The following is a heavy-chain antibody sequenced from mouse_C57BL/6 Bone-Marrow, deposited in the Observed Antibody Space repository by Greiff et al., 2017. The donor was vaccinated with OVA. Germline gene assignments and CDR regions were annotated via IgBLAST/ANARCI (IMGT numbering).Heavy chain of an antibody. CDR2: ISYDGSN. D-gene: IGHD2-1*01. CDR1: GYSITSGYY. CDR3: AREIYYGNSWFAY. Sequence: EVKLMESGPGLVKPSQSLSLTCSVTGYSITSGYYWNWIRQFPGNKLEWMGYISYDGSNNYNPSLKNRISITRDTSKNQFFLKLNSVTTEDTATYYCAREIYYGNSWFAYWGQGTLVTVSA. V-gene: IGHV3-6*01. J-gene: IGHJ3*01.